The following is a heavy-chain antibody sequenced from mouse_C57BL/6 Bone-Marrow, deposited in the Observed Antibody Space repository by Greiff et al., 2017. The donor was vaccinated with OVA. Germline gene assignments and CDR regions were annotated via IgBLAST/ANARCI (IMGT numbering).Heavy chain of an antibody. CDR2: FHPYNDDT. Sequence: QVQLQQSGAELMKPGASVKMSCKASGYTFTTYPIEWMKQNHGKSLEWIGNFHPYNDDTKYNEKFKGKATLTVEKSSSTVYLELSRLTSDDSAVYYCARPGDYDGDWFAYWGQGTLVTVSA. D-gene: IGHD2-4*01. CDR3: ARPGDYDGDWFAY. J-gene: IGHJ3*01. V-gene: IGHV1-47*01. CDR1: GYTFTTYP.